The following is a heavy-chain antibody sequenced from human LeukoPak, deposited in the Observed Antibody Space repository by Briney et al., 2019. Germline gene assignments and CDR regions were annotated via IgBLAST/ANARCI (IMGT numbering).Heavy chain of an antibody. V-gene: IGHV1-69*13. CDR2: IIPIFGTA. D-gene: IGHD1-14*01. CDR1: GGTFSSYA. J-gene: IGHJ4*02. Sequence: PEASVKVSCKASGGTFSSYAISWVRQAPGQGLEWMGGIIPIFGTANYAQKFQGRVTITADESTSTAYMEVSSLRSEDTAVYYCAGTPSFARSYFDYWGQGTLVTVSS. CDR3: AGTPSFARSYFDY.